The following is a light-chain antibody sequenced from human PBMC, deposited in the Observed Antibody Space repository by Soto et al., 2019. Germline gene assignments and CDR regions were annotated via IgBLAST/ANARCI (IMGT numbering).Light chain of an antibody. CDR1: QSISSW. Sequence: DIQMTQSPSTLSASVGDRVTITCRASQSISSWLAWYQQKPGKAPKLLIYDASSLESGVPSRFSGSGSGTEFTLPISSLQPDDFETYYCQQYNSYRRTFGQGTKLEIK. J-gene: IGKJ2*01. CDR2: DAS. CDR3: QQYNSYRRT. V-gene: IGKV1-5*01.